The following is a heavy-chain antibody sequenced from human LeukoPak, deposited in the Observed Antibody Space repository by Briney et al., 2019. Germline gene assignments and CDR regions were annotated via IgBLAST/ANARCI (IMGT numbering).Heavy chain of an antibody. J-gene: IGHJ5*02. D-gene: IGHD1-14*01. V-gene: IGHV4-34*01. CDR3: ARASRPRRVYNWFDP. Sequence: SETLSLTCAVYGGSFSGYYWCWIRQPPGKGLEWIGEINHSGSTNYNPSLKSRVTISVDTSKNQFSLKLSSVTAADTAVYYCARASRPRRVYNWFDPWGQGTLVTVSS. CDR1: GGSFSGYY. CDR2: INHSGST.